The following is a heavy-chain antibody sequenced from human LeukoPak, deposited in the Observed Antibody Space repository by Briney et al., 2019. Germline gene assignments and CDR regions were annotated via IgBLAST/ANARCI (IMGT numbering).Heavy chain of an antibody. J-gene: IGHJ6*03. CDR1: GFTFSDYY. CDR2: ISSSGSTI. Sequence: PGGSLRLSCAASGFTFSDYYMSWIRQAPGKGLEWVSYISSSGSTIYYADSVKGRFTISRDNAKNSLYLQMNSLRAEDTAVYYCARDPLDYVWGSYRYYYYYMDVWGKGTTVTVSS. D-gene: IGHD3-16*02. V-gene: IGHV3-11*04. CDR3: ARDPLDYVWGSYRYYYYYMDV.